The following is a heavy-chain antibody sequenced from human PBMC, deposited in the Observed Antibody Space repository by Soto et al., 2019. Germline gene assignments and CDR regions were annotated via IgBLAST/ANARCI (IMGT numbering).Heavy chain of an antibody. V-gene: IGHV4-34*01. D-gene: IGHD3-22*01. CDR2: INHSGRV. CDR3: STRAYDTNGYYRFDP. Sequence: SETLSLTCAVYGGSFSGHSWTWIRQSPGKGLEWIGDINHSGRVNYSPSLKSRVTISLDTSKNQFSLILSAVTAADTAMYYCSTRAYDTNGYYRFDPWGQGTQVTVSS. CDR1: GGSFSGHS. J-gene: IGHJ5*01.